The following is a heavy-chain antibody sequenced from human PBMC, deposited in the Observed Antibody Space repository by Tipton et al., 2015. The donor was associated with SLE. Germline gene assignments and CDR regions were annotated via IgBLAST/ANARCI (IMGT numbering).Heavy chain of an antibody. Sequence: LRLSCAVYGGSFSGYYWSWIRQPPGKGLEWIGEINHSGSTNHKPSLKSRVTISVDTSKNQFSLKLSSVTAADTAVYYCARDIYYGMDLWGQGITVTVSS. CDR3: ARDIYYGMDL. J-gene: IGHJ6*02. V-gene: IGHV4-34*01. D-gene: IGHD5-12*01. CDR2: INHSGST. CDR1: GGSFSGYY.